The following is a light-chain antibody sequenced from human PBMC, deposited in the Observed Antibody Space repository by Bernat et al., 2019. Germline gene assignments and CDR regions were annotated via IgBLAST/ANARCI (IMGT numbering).Light chain of an antibody. J-gene: IGLJ3*02. CDR1: SNNVGYQG. Sequence: QAGLTPPTSVSKGLRQTATLTCTGNSNNVGYQGAAWLQQHQGHPPKLLSYRNNNRPSGISERFSASRSGNTASLTITGHQPEDEADYYCSAWDISLSAWVCGGGTKLTVL. V-gene: IGLV10-54*04. CDR3: SAWDISLSAWV. CDR2: RNN.